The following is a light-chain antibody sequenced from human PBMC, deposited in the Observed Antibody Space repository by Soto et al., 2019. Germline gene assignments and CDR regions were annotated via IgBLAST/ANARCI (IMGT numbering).Light chain of an antibody. J-gene: IGLJ2*01. CDR3: SSYTGSAALVI. Sequence: QSVLTQPASVSGSLGQSITISCTGTSLDVGGYNYVSWYQQHPGQAPKLLIYDVSHRPSGISYRFSGSKSGNTASLTISGLQAEDEADYYCSSYTGSAALVIFGGGTKLTVL. V-gene: IGLV2-14*03. CDR2: DVS. CDR1: SLDVGGYNY.